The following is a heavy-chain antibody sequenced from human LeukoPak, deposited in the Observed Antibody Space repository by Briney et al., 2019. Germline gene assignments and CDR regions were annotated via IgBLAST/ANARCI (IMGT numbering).Heavy chain of an antibody. CDR3: AREGRWYGSGSYLAAAYYYYYYMDV. Sequence: RPGGSLRLSCAASGFTFSSYGMHWVRQAPGKGLEWVAFIRYDGSNKYYADSVKGRFTISRDNSKNTLYLQMNSLRAEDTAVYYCAREGRWYGSGSYLAAAYYYYYYMDVWGKGTTVTISS. V-gene: IGHV3-30*02. D-gene: IGHD3-10*01. CDR2: IRYDGSNK. CDR1: GFTFSSYG. J-gene: IGHJ6*03.